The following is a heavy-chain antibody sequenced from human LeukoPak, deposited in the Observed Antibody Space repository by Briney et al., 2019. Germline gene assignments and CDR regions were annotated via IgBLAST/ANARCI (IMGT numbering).Heavy chain of an antibody. CDR2: ISSSGSTI. CDR3: ANDVDTAMPRDY. J-gene: IGHJ4*02. CDR1: GFTFSDYY. Sequence: GGSLRLSCAASGFTFSDYYMSWIRQAPGKGLEWVSYISSSGSTIYYADSVKGRFTISRDNSKNSLYLQMNSLRTEDTALYYCANDVDTAMPRDYWGQGTLVTVSS. D-gene: IGHD5-18*01. V-gene: IGHV3-11*01.